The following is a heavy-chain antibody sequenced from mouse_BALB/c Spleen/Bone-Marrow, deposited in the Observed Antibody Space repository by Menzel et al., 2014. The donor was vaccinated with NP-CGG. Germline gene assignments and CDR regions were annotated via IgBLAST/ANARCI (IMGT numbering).Heavy chain of an antibody. CDR3: ARGGANVDY. CDR1: GYTFTSYW. V-gene: IGHV1S81*02. Sequence: QVQLQQSGAELVKPGASVKLSCKASGYTFTSYWMHWVKQRPGQGLEWIGEIDPGTGRTDYNKKFKSRATLTVDKSSSTAYMHLSSLTSEDSAVYYCARGGANVDYWGQGTTLTVSS. CDR2: IDPGTGRT. J-gene: IGHJ2*01.